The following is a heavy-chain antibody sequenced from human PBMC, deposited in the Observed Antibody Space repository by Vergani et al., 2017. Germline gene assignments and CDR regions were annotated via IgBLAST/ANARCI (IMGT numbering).Heavy chain of an antibody. CDR2: INHSGST. CDR3: ARSYYDSSGYYFHY. Sequence: QVQLQESGPGLLKPSETLSLTCAVYGGSFSGYYWSWIRQPPGKGLEWIGEINHSGSTNYNPSLKSRVTISVDTSKNQFSLKLSSVTAADTAVYYCARSYYDSSGYYFHYWGQGTLVTVSS. J-gene: IGHJ4*02. V-gene: IGHV4-34*01. D-gene: IGHD3-22*01. CDR1: GGSFSGYY.